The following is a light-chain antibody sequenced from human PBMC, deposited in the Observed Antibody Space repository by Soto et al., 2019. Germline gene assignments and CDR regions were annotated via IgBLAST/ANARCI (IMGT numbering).Light chain of an antibody. V-gene: IGLV2-11*01. J-gene: IGLJ1*01. CDR3: CSYAGSPRYV. CDR2: GVS. Sequence: QSALTQPLSVSGSPGQSVTISCTGTSTDVGGYNYVSWYQQHPGKAPKVMIYGVSERPSGVPDRFSGSKSGNTASLTISGLQAEDEADYYCCSYAGSPRYVFGTGTKVTVL. CDR1: STDVGGYNY.